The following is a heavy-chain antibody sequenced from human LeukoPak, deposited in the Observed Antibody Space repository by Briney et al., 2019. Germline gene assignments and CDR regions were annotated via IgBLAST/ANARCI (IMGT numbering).Heavy chain of an antibody. D-gene: IGHD4-11*01. V-gene: IGHV4-34*01. CDR3: ARDHTTASFDP. Sequence: SETLSLTCAVYGGSFSGYYWSWIRQPPGKGLEWIGEINHSGSTNYNPSHKSRVTISVDTSKNRFSLKLSSVTAADTAVYYCARDHTTASFDPWGQGTLVTVSS. CDR2: INHSGST. CDR1: GGSFSGYY. J-gene: IGHJ5*02.